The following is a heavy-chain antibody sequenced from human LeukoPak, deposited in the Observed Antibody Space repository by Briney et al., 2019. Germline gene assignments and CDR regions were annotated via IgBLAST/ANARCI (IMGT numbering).Heavy chain of an antibody. CDR2: IKQDGSEK. Sequence: GGSLRLSCAASGFTFSSYWMSWVRQAPGKGLEWVANIKQDGSEKYYVDSVKGRFTSSRDNAKNSLYLQMNSLRAEDTAVYYCARDNLAYVWGSYRFGFDYWGQGTLVTVCS. CDR1: GFTFSSYW. CDR3: ARDNLAYVWGSYRFGFDY. V-gene: IGHV3-7*01. J-gene: IGHJ4*02. D-gene: IGHD3-16*02.